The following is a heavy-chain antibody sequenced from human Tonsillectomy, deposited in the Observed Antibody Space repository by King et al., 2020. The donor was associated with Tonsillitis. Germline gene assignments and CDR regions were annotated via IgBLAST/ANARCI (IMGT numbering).Heavy chain of an antibody. CDR2: ISSSSGTI. J-gene: IGHJ4*02. Sequence: QLVQSGGGLVQPGGSLRLSCAASGFTFSSYSMNWVRQAPGKGLEWVSYISSSSGTIYFADSVKGRFTISRDNAKNSLYLQMNTLRVEDTAVYYCVVVAARGWGQGTLVTVSS. D-gene: IGHD2-21*01. V-gene: IGHV3-48*01. CDR1: GFTFSSYS. CDR3: VVVAARG.